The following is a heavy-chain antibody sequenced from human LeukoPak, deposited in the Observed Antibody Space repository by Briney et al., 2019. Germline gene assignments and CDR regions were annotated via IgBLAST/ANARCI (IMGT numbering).Heavy chain of an antibody. CDR2: IYHSGST. V-gene: IGHV4-30-2*01. D-gene: IGHD1-1*01. J-gene: IGHJ6*03. CDR1: GGSISSGGYY. Sequence: SETLSLTCTVSGGSISSGGYYWSWIRQPPGKGLGWIGYIYHSGSTYYNPSLKSRVTISVDRSKNQFSLKLSSVTAADTAVYYCARVNNSGNYYYYMDVWGKGTTVTVSS. CDR3: ARVNNSGNYYYYMDV.